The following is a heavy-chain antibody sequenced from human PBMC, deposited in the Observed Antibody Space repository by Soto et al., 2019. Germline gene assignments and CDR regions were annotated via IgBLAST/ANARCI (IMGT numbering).Heavy chain of an antibody. CDR3: ARHASKKLLFHYFDY. CDR1: GGSISSSSYY. D-gene: IGHD2-21*01. J-gene: IGHJ4*02. V-gene: IGHV4-39*01. CDR2: IYYSGST. Sequence: QLQLQESGPGLVKPSETLSLTCTVSGGSISSSSYYWGWIRQPPGKGLEWIGSIYYSGSTYYNPSLKSRVTISVDTSKNQFSLKLSSVTAADTAVYYCARHASKKLLFHYFDYWGQGTLVTVSS.